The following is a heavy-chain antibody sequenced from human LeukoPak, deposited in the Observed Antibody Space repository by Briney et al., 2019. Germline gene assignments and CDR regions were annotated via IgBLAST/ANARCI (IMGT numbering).Heavy chain of an antibody. V-gene: IGHV3-30*18. CDR2: ISYDGSNK. D-gene: IGHD3-10*01. Sequence: GRSLRLSCAASGFTFSSYGMHWVRQAPGKGLEWVAVISYDGSNKYYADSVKGRFTISRDNSKNTLYLQMNSLRAEDTAVYYCAKAIGTITMVRGVIITSPQPPPSGSLRYYYYGMDVWGQGTTVTVSS. CDR1: GFTFSSYG. CDR3: AKAIGTITMVRGVIITSPQPPPSGSLRYYYYGMDV. J-gene: IGHJ6*02.